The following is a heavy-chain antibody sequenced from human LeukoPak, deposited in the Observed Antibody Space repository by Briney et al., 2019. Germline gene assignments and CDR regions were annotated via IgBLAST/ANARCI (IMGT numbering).Heavy chain of an antibody. CDR2: ISWNSGSI. J-gene: IGHJ4*02. CDR1: GFTFDDYA. D-gene: IGHD5-24*01. V-gene: IGHV3-9*01. CDR3: AKDIRDGYTNTLDY. Sequence: GRSLRLSCAASGFTFDDYAMHWVQQAPGKGLEWVSGISWNSGSIGYADSVKGRFTISRDNAKNSLYLQMNSLRAEDTALYYCAKDIRDGYTNTLDYWGQGTLVTVSS.